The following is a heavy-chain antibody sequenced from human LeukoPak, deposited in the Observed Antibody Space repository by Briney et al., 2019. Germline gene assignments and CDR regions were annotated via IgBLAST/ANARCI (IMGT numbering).Heavy chain of an antibody. D-gene: IGHD3-22*01. J-gene: IGHJ4*02. Sequence: PGGSLRLSCAASGFTFSTLDFNWVRQAPGRGLEWVSSFDRSGSYIYYADSVKGRFTISRDNAKNSLYLQMDSLRAEDTAVYYCGMRGLTFDWGQGTLVTVSS. CDR3: GMRGLTFD. CDR2: FDRSGSYI. CDR1: GFTFSTLD. V-gene: IGHV3-21*01.